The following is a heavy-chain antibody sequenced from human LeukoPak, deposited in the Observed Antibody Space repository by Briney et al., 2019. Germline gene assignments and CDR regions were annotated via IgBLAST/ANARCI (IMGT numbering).Heavy chain of an antibody. D-gene: IGHD5-12*01. CDR3: ARGVAHAFDI. CDR1: GFTFSTYS. CDR2: ISSSSSYI. Sequence: GGSLRLSCAASGFTFSTYSMNWVRQAPGKGLEWVSSISSSSSYIYYADSVKGRFTISRDNAKNTLYLQMNSLRAEDTAVYYCARGVAHAFDIWGQGTMVTVSS. V-gene: IGHV3-21*01. J-gene: IGHJ3*02.